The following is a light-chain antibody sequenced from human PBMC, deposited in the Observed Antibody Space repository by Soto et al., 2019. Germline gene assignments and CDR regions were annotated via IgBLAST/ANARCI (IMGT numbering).Light chain of an antibody. CDR3: QHYGSSPTT. V-gene: IGKV3-20*01. Sequence: EIVLTQSPGTLSLSPGERATLSCRASQSVSSSYLGWYQQKPGQAPRLLIYGASSRATGIPDRFRGSGSGTDFTLTLSRLEPEDFAVYYCQHYGSSPTTFGQGTKVEVK. J-gene: IGKJ1*01. CDR1: QSVSSSY. CDR2: GAS.